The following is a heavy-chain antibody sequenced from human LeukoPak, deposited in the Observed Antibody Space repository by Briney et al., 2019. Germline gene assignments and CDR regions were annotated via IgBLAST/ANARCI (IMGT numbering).Heavy chain of an antibody. D-gene: IGHD6-13*01. CDR2: IYSGGST. J-gene: IGHJ6*04. V-gene: IGHV3-53*01. CDR3: ARVGGSSWYDYYYYGMDV. CDR1: GFTVSSNF. Sequence: PGGSLRLSCAASGFTVSSNFLSWVRQAPGKGLEWVSVIYSGGSTYYADFVKGRFTISRDNSKNTLYLQMNSLRAEDTAVYYCARVGGSSWYDYYYYGMDVWGKGTTVTVSS.